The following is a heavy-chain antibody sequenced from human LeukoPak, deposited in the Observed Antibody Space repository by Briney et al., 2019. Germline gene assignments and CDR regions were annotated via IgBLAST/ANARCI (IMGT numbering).Heavy chain of an antibody. J-gene: IGHJ5*02. CDR2: INHRGST. D-gene: IGHD3-3*01. CDR3: ARRGRTIFGVVPRRLNWFDP. V-gene: IGHV4-34*01. CDR1: GGSFSGYY. Sequence: SETLSLTCAVYGGSFSGYYWSWIRQPPGKGLEWMGEINHRGSTNYNPSLKSRVTISVDTSKNQFSLKLSSVTAADTAVYYCARRGRTIFGVVPRRLNWFDPWGQGTLVTVSS.